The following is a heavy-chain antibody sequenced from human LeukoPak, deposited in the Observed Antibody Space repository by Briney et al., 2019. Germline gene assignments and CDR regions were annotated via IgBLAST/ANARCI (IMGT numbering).Heavy chain of an antibody. D-gene: IGHD4-17*01. CDR1: GDSFSSHY. CDR2: ISYIGTT. J-gene: IGHJ3*02. CDR3: ARDLVTVTKGFDI. V-gene: IGHV4-59*11. Sequence: SETLSLTCAVSGDSFSSHYWTWIRQAPGRGLEWIGYISYIGTTSYNPSLKSRVTISIDTSKNQFSLKLSSVTTADTAVYYCARDLVTVTKGFDIWGLGTMVSVSS.